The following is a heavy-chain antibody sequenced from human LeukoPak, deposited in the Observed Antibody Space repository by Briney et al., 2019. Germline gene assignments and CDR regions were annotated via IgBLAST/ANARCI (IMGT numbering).Heavy chain of an antibody. D-gene: IGHD4-17*01. Sequence: PSGTLSLTCAVSGGSISSSNWWSWVRQPPGKGLEWIGEIYHSGSTNYNPSLKSRVTISVDKSKNQFSLKLSSVTAADTAVYYCARVSYHDYGDYVPDYWGQGTLVTVSS. J-gene: IGHJ4*02. V-gene: IGHV4-4*02. CDR2: IYHSGST. CDR3: ARVSYHDYGDYVPDY. CDR1: GGSISSSNW.